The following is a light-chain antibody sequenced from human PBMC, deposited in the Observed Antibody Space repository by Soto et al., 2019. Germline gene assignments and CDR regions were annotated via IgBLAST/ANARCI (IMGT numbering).Light chain of an antibody. CDR2: DAS. CDR3: QQSSNWPST. CDR1: QSVSSY. J-gene: IGKJ4*01. V-gene: IGKV3-11*01. Sequence: EIVLTQSPATLSLSPGERAALSWRASQSVSSYLAWYQQKPGQAPRLLIYDASKRATGIPARFSGSGSGTDFTITISSLEPEDFAVYFCQQSSNWPSTFGGGTKVEI.